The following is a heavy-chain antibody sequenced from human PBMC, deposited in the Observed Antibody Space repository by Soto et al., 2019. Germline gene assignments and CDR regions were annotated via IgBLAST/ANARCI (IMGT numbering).Heavy chain of an antibody. Sequence: GGSLRLSCAASGFTFSSYGMHWVRQAPGKGLEWVAVISYDGSNKYYADSVKGRFTISRDNSKNTLYLQMNSLRAEDTAVYYCAKDRDYGDRYDGMDVWGQGTTVTVSS. V-gene: IGHV3-30*18. CDR1: GFTFSSYG. CDR2: ISYDGSNK. D-gene: IGHD4-17*01. CDR3: AKDRDYGDRYDGMDV. J-gene: IGHJ6*02.